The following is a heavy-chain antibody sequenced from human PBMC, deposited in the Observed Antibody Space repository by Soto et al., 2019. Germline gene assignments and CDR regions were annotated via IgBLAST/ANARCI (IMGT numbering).Heavy chain of an antibody. CDR3: SRGSFGYYGP. D-gene: IGHD2-2*03. Sequence: GGSLRLSCNCSGFRFSEHAMTWARQAPGKGLEWVGFIRNTPYGGTTDYAASVRGRFTISRDDSASIAYLQMNSLKTEDSGLYYCSRGSFGYYGPWGPGTLVTVSS. J-gene: IGHJ5*02. V-gene: IGHV3-49*04. CDR1: GFRFSEHA. CDR2: IRNTPYGGTT.